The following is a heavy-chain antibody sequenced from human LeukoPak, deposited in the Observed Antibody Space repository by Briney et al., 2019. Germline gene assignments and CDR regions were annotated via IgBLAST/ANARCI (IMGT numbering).Heavy chain of an antibody. CDR1: GFTFSSYS. Sequence: GGFLRLSCAASGFTFSSYSMNWVRQAPGKGQEWVAVISYDGSNKYYADSVKGRFTISRDNSKNTLYLQMNSLRAEDTAVYYCAREWEGDAFDIWGQGTMVTVSS. CDR2: ISYDGSNK. J-gene: IGHJ3*02. D-gene: IGHD1-26*01. CDR3: AREWEGDAFDI. V-gene: IGHV3-30*03.